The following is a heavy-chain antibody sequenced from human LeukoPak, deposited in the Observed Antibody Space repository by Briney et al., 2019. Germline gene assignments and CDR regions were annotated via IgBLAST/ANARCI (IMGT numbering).Heavy chain of an antibody. V-gene: IGHV4-59*11. J-gene: IGHJ5*02. D-gene: IGHD3-9*01. CDR1: GGSISSHY. CDR3: ARGRRYDILTGYYGNWFDP. Sequence: SETLSLTCTVSGGSISSHYWSWIRQPPGKGLEWIGYIYYSGSTNCNPSLKSRVTISVDTSKNQFSLKLSSVTAADTAVYYCARGRRYDILTGYYGNWFDPWGQGTLVTVSS. CDR2: IYYSGST.